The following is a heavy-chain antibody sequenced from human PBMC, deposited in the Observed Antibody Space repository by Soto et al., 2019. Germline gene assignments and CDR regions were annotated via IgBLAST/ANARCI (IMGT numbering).Heavy chain of an antibody. CDR2: MTSNGDRA. CDR1: GFTFTSHA. V-gene: IGHV3-64*01. CDR3: ARERGEYTSGWYDY. Sequence: EVQLVESGGGLVQPGGSLRLSCAASGFTFTSHAIHWVRQAPGKGLEYVSSMTSNGDRADYANSVKGRFTVSRDESKNTLYLQMDSLRTEGMAVYYCARERGEYTSGWYDYWGQGTLVTVSS. J-gene: IGHJ4*02. D-gene: IGHD6-19*01.